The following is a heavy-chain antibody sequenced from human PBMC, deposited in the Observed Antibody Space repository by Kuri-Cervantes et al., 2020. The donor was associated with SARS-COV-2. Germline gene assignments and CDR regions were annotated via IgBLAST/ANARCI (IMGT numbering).Heavy chain of an antibody. Sequence: GESLKISCAASGFTFSSYSMNWVRQAPGKGLEWVSSISSSSSYIYYADSVKGRFTISRDNAKNSLYLQMNSLRAEDTAAYYCARAELRLIDYWGQGTLVTVSS. CDR3: ARAELRLIDY. V-gene: IGHV3-21*01. D-gene: IGHD1-26*01. J-gene: IGHJ4*02. CDR1: GFTFSSYS. CDR2: ISSSSSYI.